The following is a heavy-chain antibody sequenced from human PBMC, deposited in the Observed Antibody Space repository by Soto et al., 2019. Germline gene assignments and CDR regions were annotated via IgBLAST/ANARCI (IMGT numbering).Heavy chain of an antibody. D-gene: IGHD6-6*01. Sequence: PGGSLRLSCAASGGPFSSYSMNWVRQAPGKGLEWVSYISSSSSTIYYADSVKGRFTISRDNAKNSLYLQMNSLRDEDTAVYYCASYSSSSLQPAHYYFDYWGQGTLVTVSS. CDR3: ASYSSSSLQPAHYYFDY. J-gene: IGHJ4*02. CDR1: GGPFSSYS. CDR2: ISSSSSTI. V-gene: IGHV3-48*02.